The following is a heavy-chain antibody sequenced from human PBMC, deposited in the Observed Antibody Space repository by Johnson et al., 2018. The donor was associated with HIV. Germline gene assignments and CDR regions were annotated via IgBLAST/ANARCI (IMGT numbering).Heavy chain of an antibody. CDR2: IWYDGSNK. Sequence: QVQLVESGGGVVQPGRSLRLSCAASGFTFSSYGMHWVRQAPGKGLEWVAVIWYDGSNKYYADSVKGRFTISRDNSKNTVYLQMNSLRAEDTAVYYCARAGWRQLVEDAFDIWGQGTMVTVSS. CDR1: GFTFSSYG. J-gene: IGHJ3*02. CDR3: ARAGWRQLVEDAFDI. D-gene: IGHD6-13*01. V-gene: IGHV3-30*19.